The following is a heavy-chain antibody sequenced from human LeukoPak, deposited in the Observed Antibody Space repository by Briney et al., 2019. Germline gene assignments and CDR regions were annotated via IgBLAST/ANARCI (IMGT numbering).Heavy chain of an antibody. D-gene: IGHD2-15*01. Sequence: SETLSLTCAVSGYSISSGYYWGWIRQPPGKGVEWIGSIYHSGSTYYNPSLKSRVTISVDTSKNQFSLKLSSVTAADTAVYYCARGKKLPSLNWFDPWGQGTLVTVSS. CDR2: IYHSGST. V-gene: IGHV4-38-2*01. CDR1: GYSISSGYY. CDR3: ARGKKLPSLNWFDP. J-gene: IGHJ5*02.